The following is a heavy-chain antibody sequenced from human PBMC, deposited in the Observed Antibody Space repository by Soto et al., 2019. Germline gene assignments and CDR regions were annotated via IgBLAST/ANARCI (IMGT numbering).Heavy chain of an antibody. J-gene: IGHJ4*02. CDR1: GDSISSYY. V-gene: IGHV4-59*01. D-gene: IGHD3-22*01. Sequence: QVQLQESGPGLVKPSETLSLTCAVSGDSISSYYCMWIRQPPGKGLESIGYLYYGRSANYNPSLTSRVTLSGDTSTNQCSLTLSSMTAADTAVYYCALRSMAVVPEYWGQGTLVTVSS. CDR3: ALRSMAVVPEY. CDR2: LYYGRSA.